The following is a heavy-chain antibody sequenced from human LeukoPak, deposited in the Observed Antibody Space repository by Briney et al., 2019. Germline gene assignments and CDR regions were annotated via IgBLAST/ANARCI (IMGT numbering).Heavy chain of an antibody. Sequence: PSETLSLTCTVSGGSISSSSYYWGWIRQPPGKGLEWIGSIYYSGSTYYNPSLKSRVTISVDTSKNQFSLKLSSVTAADTAVYYCARQGSTDDAFGIWGQGTMVTVSS. CDR3: ARQGSTDDAFGI. CDR1: GGSISSSSYY. CDR2: IYYSGST. J-gene: IGHJ3*02. D-gene: IGHD6-13*01. V-gene: IGHV4-39*01.